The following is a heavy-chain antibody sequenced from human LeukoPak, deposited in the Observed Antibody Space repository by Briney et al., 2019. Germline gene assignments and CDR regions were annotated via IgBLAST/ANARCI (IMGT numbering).Heavy chain of an antibody. CDR2: ISSSASYI. D-gene: IGHD1-26*01. Sequence: PGGSLRLSCAASGFIFSSYSMNWVRQAPGKGLEWVSSISSSASYIYYADPVKGRFTISRDNAKNSLYLQMNSLRAEDTAVYYCARDRIVGATTSGYWGQGTLVTVSS. CDR3: ARDRIVGATTSGY. J-gene: IGHJ4*02. CDR1: GFIFSSYS. V-gene: IGHV3-21*01.